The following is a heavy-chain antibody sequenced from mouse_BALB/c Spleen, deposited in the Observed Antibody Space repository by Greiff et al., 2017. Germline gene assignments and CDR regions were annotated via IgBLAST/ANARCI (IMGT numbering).Heavy chain of an antibody. CDR2: ISSGSSTI. D-gene: IGHD2-4*01. V-gene: IGHV5-17*02. J-gene: IGHJ4*01. CDR1: GFTFSSFG. CDR3: ARDYDYDDYAMDY. Sequence: EVQGVESGGGLVQPGGSRKLSCAASGFTFSSFGMHWVRQAPEKGLEWVAYISSGSSTIYYADTVKGRFTISRDNPKNTLFLQMTSLRSEDTAMYYCARDYDYDDYAMDYWGQGTSVTVSS.